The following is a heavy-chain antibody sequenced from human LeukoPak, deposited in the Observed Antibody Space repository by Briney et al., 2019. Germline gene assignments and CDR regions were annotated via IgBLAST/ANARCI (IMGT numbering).Heavy chain of an antibody. CDR3: ARELGGDYFRSYYMDV. CDR2: ISSSSRYI. D-gene: IGHD4-17*01. J-gene: IGHJ6*03. CDR1: GFTVSSNS. Sequence: PGGSLRLSCTVSGFTVSSNSMSWVRQAPGKGLEWVSSISSSSRYIYYADSVKGRFTISRDNAKKSLYLQMNSLRAEDTAVYYCARELGGDYFRSYYMDVWGKGTTVTVSS. V-gene: IGHV3-21*04.